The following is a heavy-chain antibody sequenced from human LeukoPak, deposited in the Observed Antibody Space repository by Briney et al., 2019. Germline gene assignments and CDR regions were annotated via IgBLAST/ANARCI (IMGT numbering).Heavy chain of an antibody. CDR2: ISAYNGNT. CDR3: ARAIPYYDFWSGYPYYYYYYMDV. V-gene: IGHV1-18*01. J-gene: IGHJ6*03. D-gene: IGHD3-3*01. Sequence: GASVKVACKASGYTFTSYCISWVRQAPGQELEWMGWISAYNGNTNYAQKLQGRVTMTTDTSTSTAYMELRSLRSDDTAVYYCARAIPYYDFWSGYPYYYYYYMDVWGKGTTVTVSS. CDR1: GYTFTSYC.